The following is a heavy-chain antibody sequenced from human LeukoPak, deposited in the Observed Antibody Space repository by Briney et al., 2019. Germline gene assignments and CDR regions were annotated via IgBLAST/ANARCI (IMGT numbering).Heavy chain of an antibody. V-gene: IGHV3-23*01. J-gene: IGHJ4*02. Sequence: PGGSLRLSCAASGFTFSSNAMSWVRQAPGMGLEWVSGISGSTTNTYYADSVKGRFTISRDSSKNTLYLQMNSLRADDTAVYYCAKGKSGYYFDSWGQGTLVTVSS. CDR2: ISGSTTNT. CDR1: GFTFSSNA. CDR3: AKGKSGYYFDS. D-gene: IGHD3-22*01.